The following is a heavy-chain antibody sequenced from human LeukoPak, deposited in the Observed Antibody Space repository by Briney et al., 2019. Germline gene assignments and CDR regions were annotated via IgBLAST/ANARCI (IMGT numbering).Heavy chain of an antibody. CDR2: ISGDGGST. J-gene: IGHJ6*03. Sequence: GGSLRLSCAASGFTFDDYAMHWVRQAPGKGLEWVSLISGDGGSTYHADSVKGRFTISRDNSKNSLYLQMNSLRTEDTALYYCAKDTGSGSYFRRYYYYYMDVWGKGTTVTVSS. CDR1: GFTFDDYA. V-gene: IGHV3-43*02. CDR3: AKDTGSGSYFRRYYYYYMDV. D-gene: IGHD3-10*01.